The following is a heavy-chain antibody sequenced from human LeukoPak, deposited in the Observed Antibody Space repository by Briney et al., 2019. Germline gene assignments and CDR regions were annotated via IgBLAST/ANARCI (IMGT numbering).Heavy chain of an antibody. V-gene: IGHV1-69*13. CDR2: IIPIFGTA. Sequence: SVKVSCKASGYTFTSYGISWVRQAPGQGLEWMGGIIPIFGTANYAQKFQGRVTITADESTSTAYMELSSLRSEDTAVYYCARDYYDSSGYGYWGQGTLVTVSS. D-gene: IGHD3-22*01. CDR3: ARDYYDSSGYGY. J-gene: IGHJ4*02. CDR1: GYTFTSYG.